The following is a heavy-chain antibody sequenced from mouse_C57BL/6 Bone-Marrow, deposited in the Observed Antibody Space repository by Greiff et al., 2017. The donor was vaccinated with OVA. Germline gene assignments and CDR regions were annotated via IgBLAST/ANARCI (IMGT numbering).Heavy chain of an antibody. CDR3: ARECNYWYFDV. Sequence: VQLQQSGAELVKPGASVKLSCKASGYTFTSYWMHWVKQRPGQGLEWIGMIHPNSGSTNYNEKFKSKATLTVDKSSSTAYMQLSSLTSEDSAVYCCARECNYWYFDVWGTGTTVTVSS. CDR1: GYTFTSYW. J-gene: IGHJ1*03. V-gene: IGHV1-64*01. CDR2: IHPNSGST.